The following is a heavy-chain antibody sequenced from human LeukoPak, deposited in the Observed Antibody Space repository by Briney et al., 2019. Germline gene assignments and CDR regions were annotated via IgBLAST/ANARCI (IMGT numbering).Heavy chain of an antibody. J-gene: IGHJ5*02. V-gene: IGHV1-46*01. Sequence: ASVKVSCKASGYTFTSYYMHWVRQAPGQGLEWMGIINPSGGSTSYAQKFQGRVTMTRDTSTSTVYMELSSLRSEDTAVYYCARGRLSGYLGNWFDPWGQGTLVTVSS. D-gene: IGHD3-9*01. CDR3: ARGRLSGYLGNWFDP. CDR1: GYTFTSYY. CDR2: INPSGGST.